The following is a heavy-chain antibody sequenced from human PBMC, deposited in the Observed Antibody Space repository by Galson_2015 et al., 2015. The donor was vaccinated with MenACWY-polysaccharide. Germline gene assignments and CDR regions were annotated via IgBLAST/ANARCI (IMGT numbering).Heavy chain of an antibody. CDR2: ISYDGSNK. Sequence: SLRLSCAASGFTFSSYGMHWVRQAPGKGLEWVAVISYDGSNKYYADSVKGRFTISRDNSKNTLYLQMNSLRAEDTAVYYCAKDVYYYDSSGPFFDYWGQGTLVTVSS. CDR1: GFTFSSYG. D-gene: IGHD3-22*01. V-gene: IGHV3-30*18. CDR3: AKDVYYYDSSGPFFDY. J-gene: IGHJ4*02.